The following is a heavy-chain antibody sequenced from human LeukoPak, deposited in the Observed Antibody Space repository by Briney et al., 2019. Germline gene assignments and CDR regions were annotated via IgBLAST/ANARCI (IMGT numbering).Heavy chain of an antibody. V-gene: IGHV3-9*01. D-gene: IGHD2-2*01. CDR2: ISWNSGSI. J-gene: IGHJ4*02. Sequence: GGSLRLSCAASGFTFDDYAMHWVRQAPGKGLEWVSGISWNSGSIGYADSVKGRFTISRDNAKNSLYLQMNSLRAEDTALYYCAKDGCSSTSCYSEYWGQGTLVTVSS. CDR1: GFTFDDYA. CDR3: AKDGCSSTSCYSEY.